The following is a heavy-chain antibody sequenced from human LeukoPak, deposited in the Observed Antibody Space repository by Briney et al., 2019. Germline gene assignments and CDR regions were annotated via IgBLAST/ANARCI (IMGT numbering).Heavy chain of an antibody. CDR3: ARGRSGWYSFAYYYYYMDV. D-gene: IGHD6-19*01. J-gene: IGHJ6*03. CDR1: GGSFSGYY. V-gene: IGHV4-34*01. CDR2: VNHSGST. Sequence: SETLSLTCAVYGGSFSGYYWSWIRQPPGKGLEWIGEVNHSGSTNYNPSLKSRVTISVDTSKNQFSLKLSSVTAADTAVYYCARGRSGWYSFAYYYYYMDVWGKGTTVTVSS.